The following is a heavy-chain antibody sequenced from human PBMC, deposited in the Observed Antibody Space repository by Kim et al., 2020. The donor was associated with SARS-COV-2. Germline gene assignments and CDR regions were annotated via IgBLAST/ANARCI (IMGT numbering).Heavy chain of an antibody. CDR1: GGSISSGGYY. CDR2: IYYSGST. J-gene: IGHJ4*02. D-gene: IGHD6-13*01. CDR3: ATSIAAAGPFDY. Sequence: SETLSLTCTVSGGSISSGGYYWSWIRQHPGKGLEWIGYIYYSGSTYYNPSLKSRVTISVDTSKNQFSLKLSSVTAADTAVYYCATSIAAAGPFDYWGQGTQVTVSS. V-gene: IGHV4-31*03.